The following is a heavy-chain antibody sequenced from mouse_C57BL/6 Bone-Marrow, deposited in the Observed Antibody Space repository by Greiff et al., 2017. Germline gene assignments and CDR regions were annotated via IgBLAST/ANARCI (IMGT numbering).Heavy chain of an antibody. D-gene: IGHD1-1*01. J-gene: IGHJ1*03. CDR2: IDTSDSYT. CDR1: GYTFTSYW. Sequence: VQLQQPGAELVMPGASVKLSCKASGYTFTSYWMHWVKQRPGQGLEWIGEIDTSDSYTKYNQKFKGKSTLTVDKSSSTAYLQLSSLTSENSAVYYCARYYYGSSYDWYFDDWGTGTTVTVSS. CDR3: ARYYYGSSYDWYFDD. V-gene: IGHV1-69*01.